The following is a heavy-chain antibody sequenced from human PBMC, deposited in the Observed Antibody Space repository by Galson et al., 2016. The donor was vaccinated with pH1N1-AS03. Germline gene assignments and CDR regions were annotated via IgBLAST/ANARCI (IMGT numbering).Heavy chain of an antibody. J-gene: IGHJ3*01. CDR3: ARQDSSGYFHGLDV. V-gene: IGHV3-74*01. Sequence: SLRLSCAASGFTFTTYWMHWVRQAPGRGLVWVSSINNEGTSTRDTDPVRGRFFISRDNAKNTVYLQMNSLRAEDTAVYYCARQDSSGYFHGLDVWGQGTTVTVSS. CDR1: GFTFTTYW. D-gene: IGHD3-22*01. CDR2: INNEGTST.